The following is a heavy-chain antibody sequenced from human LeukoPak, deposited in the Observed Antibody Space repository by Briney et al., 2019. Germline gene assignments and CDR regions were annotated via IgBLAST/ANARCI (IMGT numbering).Heavy chain of an antibody. D-gene: IGHD3-16*01. CDR3: TKSRFYDYVWGGS. J-gene: IGHJ5*02. CDR2: IRSNTYGGTT. V-gene: IGHV3-49*03. CDR1: GISFSDYA. Sequence: GRSLRLSCTASGISFSDYAMSWFRQAPGKGLEWVSVIRSNTYGGTTEYAASVEGRFTISRDDSKSIAYLQMNSLKTEDTAVYYCTKSRFYDYVWGGSWGQGTLVTVSS.